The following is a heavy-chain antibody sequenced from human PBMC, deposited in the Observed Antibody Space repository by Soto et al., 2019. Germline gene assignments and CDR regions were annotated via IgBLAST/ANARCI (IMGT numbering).Heavy chain of an antibody. CDR1: GGSISGHY. CDR3: ARGPYYDLIWKYYYMDV. D-gene: IGHD3-16*01. Sequence: QVQLQESGPGLVKPSETLSLSCSVSGGSISGHYWSWVRQTPGKGLEWIGYMYYSGSTNYNPYLKSRVTISVDTSKNHFSLRLTSVTAADTAVYYCARGPYYDLIWKYYYMDVWGKGTTVTVSS. J-gene: IGHJ6*03. CDR2: MYYSGST. V-gene: IGHV4-59*08.